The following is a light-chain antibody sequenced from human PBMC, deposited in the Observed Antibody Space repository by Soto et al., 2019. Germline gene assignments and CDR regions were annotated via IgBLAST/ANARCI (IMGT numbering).Light chain of an antibody. V-gene: IGKV1-5*03. CDR1: QSISSW. CDR2: KAS. Sequence: DIQMTQSPSTLSASVGDRVTITCRASQSISSWLAWYQQKPGKAPKVLIYKASNLQSGVPARFSGSGFGIDFTLTISSLQPDDFATYYCQQFNSYPPTFGHGTTVDIK. J-gene: IGKJ1*01. CDR3: QQFNSYPPT.